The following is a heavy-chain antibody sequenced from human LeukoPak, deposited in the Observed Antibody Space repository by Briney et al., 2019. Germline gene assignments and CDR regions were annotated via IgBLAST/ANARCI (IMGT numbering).Heavy chain of an antibody. D-gene: IGHD4-17*01. CDR1: GFTVSSNY. J-gene: IGHJ4*02. V-gene: IGHV3-53*01. CDR2: IYSGGST. Sequence: PGGSLRLSCAASGFTVSSNYMSWVRQAPGKGLEWVSVIYSGGSTYYADSVKGRFTISRDNSKNTLYLQMNSLRAEDTAVYYCARVPTTVTTVYFDYWGQGTLVTVPS. CDR3: ARVPTTVTTVYFDY.